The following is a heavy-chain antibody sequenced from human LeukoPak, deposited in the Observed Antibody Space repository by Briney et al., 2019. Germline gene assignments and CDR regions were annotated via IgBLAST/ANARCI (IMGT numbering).Heavy chain of an antibody. V-gene: IGHV3-23*01. Sequence: GGSLRLSCAASGFTFSNHGMNWVRQAPGKGLEWVSGISPSGDITYYADSVKGRFTISRDDSENTLSLQMNSLRVEDTAIYYCARDLAWGAFDYWGQGTLVTVSS. D-gene: IGHD7-27*01. J-gene: IGHJ4*02. CDR3: ARDLAWGAFDY. CDR2: ISPSGDIT. CDR1: GFTFSNHG.